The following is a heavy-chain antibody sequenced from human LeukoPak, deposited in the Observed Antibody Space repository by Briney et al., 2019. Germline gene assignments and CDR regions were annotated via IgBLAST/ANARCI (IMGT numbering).Heavy chain of an antibody. D-gene: IGHD6-19*01. Sequence: GGSLRLSCAASGFSLRNYGVNWVRQAPGKGLEWVSGLTGSSATAYHAGSVKGRFTTSRDDSKNTVYLQINSLRAEDTAVYYCAKDHLPGIVVADRDYWGLGTLVTVSS. CDR3: AKDHLPGIVVADRDY. CDR1: GFSLRNYG. J-gene: IGHJ4*02. CDR2: LTGSSATA. V-gene: IGHV3-23*01.